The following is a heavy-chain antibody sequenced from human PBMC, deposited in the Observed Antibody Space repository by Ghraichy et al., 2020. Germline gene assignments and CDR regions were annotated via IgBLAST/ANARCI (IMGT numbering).Heavy chain of an antibody. CDR3: ASPIGATGTDYYYYYDMDV. V-gene: IGHV4-61*01. Sequence: TLSLTCTVSGGSVSSGSYYWNWIRQPPGKGLEWIGYIYYSGSSGSTNFNPSLKSRVTISVDTSKNQFSLKLSSVTAADTAVYYCASPIGATGTDYYYYYDMDVWGQGTTVTVSS. D-gene: IGHD1-1*01. CDR1: GGSVSSGSYY. CDR2: IYYSGSSGST. J-gene: IGHJ6*02.